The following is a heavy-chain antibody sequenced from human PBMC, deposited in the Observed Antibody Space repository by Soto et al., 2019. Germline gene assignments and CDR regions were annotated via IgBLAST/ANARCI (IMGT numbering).Heavy chain of an antibody. CDR3: GSTNYTPSLKSRVTISVDTSKNQFSLKLSSVTAADTAVYYCASLFNYYGSGSYYNSGNYYYGMDV. CDR2: IYPGDSDT. CDR1: GYSCISYW. J-gene: IGHJ6*02. Sequence: GESLKISSKGSGYSCISYWIGWVRQITGKGLEWMGIIYPGDSDTRYSPSFQGQVTISADKSISTAYLQWSSLKASDTAIYYCGSTNYTPSLKSRVTISVDTSKNQFSLKLSSVTAADTAVYYCASLFNYYGSGSYYNSGNYYYGMDVWGQGTTVTVSS. V-gene: IGHV5-51*01. D-gene: IGHD3-10*01.